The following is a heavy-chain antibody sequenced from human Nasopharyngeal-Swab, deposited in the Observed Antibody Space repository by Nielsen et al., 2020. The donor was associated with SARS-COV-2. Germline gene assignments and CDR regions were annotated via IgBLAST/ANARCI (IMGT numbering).Heavy chain of an antibody. CDR3: ARAGYCSSTSCSSGYMDV. J-gene: IGHJ6*03. CDR2: ISAYNGNT. Sequence: ASVKVSCKASGYTFTSYGISWVRQAPGQGLEWMGWISAYNGNTNYAQKLQGRVTMTTDTSTSTAYMELRGLRSDDTAVYYCARAGYCSSTSCSSGYMDVWGKGTTVTVSS. D-gene: IGHD2-2*01. CDR1: GYTFTSYG. V-gene: IGHV1-18*01.